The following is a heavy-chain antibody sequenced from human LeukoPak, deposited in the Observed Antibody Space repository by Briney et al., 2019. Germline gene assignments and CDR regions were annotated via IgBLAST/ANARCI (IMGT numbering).Heavy chain of an antibody. J-gene: IGHJ4*02. CDR1: GGSIGSYY. CDR2: IYTSGST. V-gene: IGHV4-4*09. D-gene: IGHD1-1*01. Sequence: SQTLSLTCTVSGGSIGSYYWSWIRQPPGKGLEWIGYIYTSGSTNYNPSLKSRVTISVDTSKNQFSLKLSSVTAADTAVYYCASEGVTWNYWGQGTLVTVSS. CDR3: ASEGVTWNY.